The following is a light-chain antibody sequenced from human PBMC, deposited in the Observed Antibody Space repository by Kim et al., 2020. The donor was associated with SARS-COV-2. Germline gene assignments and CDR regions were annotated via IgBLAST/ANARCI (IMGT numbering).Light chain of an antibody. CDR1: QGISSY. Sequence: DIQLTQSPSFLSASVGDRVTITCRASQGISSYLAWFQQKPGKAPTPLIYAASTLQSGVPSRFSGSGSGTEFTLTISSLQPEDFATYYCQQLNSYPLTFGPGTKVDIK. J-gene: IGKJ1*01. CDR2: AAS. CDR3: QQLNSYPLT. V-gene: IGKV1-9*01.